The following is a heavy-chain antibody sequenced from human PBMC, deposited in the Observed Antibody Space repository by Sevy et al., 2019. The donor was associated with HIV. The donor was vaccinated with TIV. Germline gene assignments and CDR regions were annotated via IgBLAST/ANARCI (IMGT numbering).Heavy chain of an antibody. D-gene: IGHD2-2*01. CDR3: ARHCSSTSCSHAFDI. Sequence: SETLSLTCAVYGGSFSGYYWSWIRQPPGKGLEWIGEINYSGSTNYNPPLKSRVTISGDTSKNQFSLKLSSVTAADTAVYYCARHCSSTSCSHAFDIWGQGTMVTVSS. V-gene: IGHV4-34*01. CDR1: GGSFSGYY. J-gene: IGHJ3*02. CDR2: INYSGST.